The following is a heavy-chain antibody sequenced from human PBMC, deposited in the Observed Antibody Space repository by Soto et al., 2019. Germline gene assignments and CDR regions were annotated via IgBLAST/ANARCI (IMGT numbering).Heavy chain of an antibody. CDR1: GFSFSTYS. Sequence: VQLVESGGGLVKPGGSLRLSCAASGFSFSTYSMNWVRQAPGKGLEWVSSISSGSSYIYYAESVKGRVTISRDNTKNSLFLQMNSLRDEETAIYYFAGEEGYWGRMDVWGQGTTVTVSS. V-gene: IGHV3-21*02. CDR2: ISSGSSYI. D-gene: IGHD2-15*01. J-gene: IGHJ6*02. CDR3: AGEEGYWGRMDV.